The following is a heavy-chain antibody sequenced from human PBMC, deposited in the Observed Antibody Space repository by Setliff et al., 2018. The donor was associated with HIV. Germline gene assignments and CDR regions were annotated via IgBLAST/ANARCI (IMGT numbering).Heavy chain of an antibody. CDR1: GASISRSAYY. CDR2: IYTSGST. D-gene: IGHD3-9*01. V-gene: IGHV4-61*02. J-gene: IGHJ3*01. CDR3: VRLFITDGITSSSFDL. Sequence: SETLSLTCSVSGASISRSAYYWGWIRQPAGKGLEWIGRIYTSGSTKYNPSLKSRVTMSLDTSKNQFSLKLRSVTAADTAVYYCVRLFITDGITSSSFDLWGQGTVVTVSS.